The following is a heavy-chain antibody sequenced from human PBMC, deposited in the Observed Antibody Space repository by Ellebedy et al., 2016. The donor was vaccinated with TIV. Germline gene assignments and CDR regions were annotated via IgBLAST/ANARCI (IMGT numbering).Heavy chain of an antibody. J-gene: IGHJ4*02. CDR1: GLTFEDYA. V-gene: IGHV3-43D*03. Sequence: PGGSLRLSCAASGLTFEDYAMHWVRQAPGKGLEWVSLISWDGGTSYYADSQKCRFTISRDNSNNSLYLQMNSLRAEDTALYYCAKDMGSKGSIGWYLYYDYWGQGTLVTVSS. D-gene: IGHD6-19*01. CDR3: AKDMGSKGSIGWYLYYDY. CDR2: ISWDGGTS.